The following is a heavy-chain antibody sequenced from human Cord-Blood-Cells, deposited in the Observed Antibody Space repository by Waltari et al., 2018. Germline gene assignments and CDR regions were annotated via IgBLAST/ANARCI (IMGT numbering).Heavy chain of an antibody. Sequence: QLQLQESGPGLVKPSETLSLTCTVSGGSISSSSYYWGWIRQPPGKGLEWIGSIYYSGSTYYNPPLKSRVTISVDTSKNQFSLKLSSVTGADTAVYYCARATISGSYFDYWGQGTLVTVSS. V-gene: IGHV4-39*01. D-gene: IGHD1-26*01. CDR3: ARATISGSYFDY. CDR1: GGSISSSSYY. CDR2: IYYSGST. J-gene: IGHJ4*02.